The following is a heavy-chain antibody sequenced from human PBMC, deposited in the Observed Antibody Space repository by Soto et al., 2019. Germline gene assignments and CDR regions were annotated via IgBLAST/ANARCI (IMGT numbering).Heavy chain of an antibody. V-gene: IGHV3-53*01. D-gene: IGHD6-19*01. CDR3: TRGSGAYGMDV. Sequence: EVQLVQSGGGLIQPGGSLRLSCAASGFTVNSNYMTLVRQPPGKGLEWVSIIYSAGSTYYADSVNGRFTISRDNWKNTLYLQMNSLRVDDTAVYYCTRGSGAYGMDVWGQGTTVTVSS. J-gene: IGHJ6*02. CDR1: GFTVNSNY. CDR2: IYSAGST.